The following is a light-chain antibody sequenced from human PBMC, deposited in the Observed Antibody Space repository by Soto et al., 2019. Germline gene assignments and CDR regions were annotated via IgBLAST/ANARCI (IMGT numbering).Light chain of an antibody. CDR2: DVN. J-gene: IGLJ1*01. V-gene: IGLV2-14*01. CDR3: SSYTSSTSDV. Sequence: QSALTQPASVSGSRGQSITISCTGTSSDVGGYNTVSWYQQYPGKAPKLMIHDVNNRPSGVSNRFSGSKSGNTASLTISGLQAEDEADYYCSSYTSSTSDVFGSGTKLTVL. CDR1: SSDVGGYNT.